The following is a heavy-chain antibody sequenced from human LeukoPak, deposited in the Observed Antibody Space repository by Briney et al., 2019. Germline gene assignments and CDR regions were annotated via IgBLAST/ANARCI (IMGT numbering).Heavy chain of an antibody. D-gene: IGHD3-22*01. CDR1: GYTFTGYY. J-gene: IGHJ6*03. Sequence: GASVKVSCKASGYTFTGYYIHWVRQAPGQGLEWMGWINPNSGGTKYAQKFQGRVTMTRDTSINTAYMELNGLRSDDTAIYYCARGPKNFYDSRFDYYHMDVWGKGTTVTISS. V-gene: IGHV1-2*02. CDR3: ARGPKNFYDSRFDYYHMDV. CDR2: INPNSGGT.